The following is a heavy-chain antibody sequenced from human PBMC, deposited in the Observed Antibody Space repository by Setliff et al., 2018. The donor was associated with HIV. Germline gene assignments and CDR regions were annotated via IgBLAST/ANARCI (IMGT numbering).Heavy chain of an antibody. V-gene: IGHV1-8*02. CDR1: GYTFSSYD. J-gene: IGHJ6*03. D-gene: IGHD3-22*01. CDR3: ARARRDSYDRGRRNHYYIDV. CDR2: MNPNSGNT. Sequence: ASVKVSCKASGYTFSSYDINWVRQATGQGLEWMGWMNPNSGNTGDAQKFQGRVTMTRDTSISTAYMELNNLKFEDTAVYYCARARRDSYDRGRRNHYYIDVWGKGTTVTVSS.